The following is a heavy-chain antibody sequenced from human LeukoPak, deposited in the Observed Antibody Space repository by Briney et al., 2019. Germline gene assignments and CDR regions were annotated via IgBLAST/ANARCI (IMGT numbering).Heavy chain of an antibody. CDR2: IYYSGST. CDR3: ARDTVGATFPGAFDI. V-gene: IGHV4-39*07. J-gene: IGHJ3*02. Sequence: SETLSLTCTVSDGSISSNTYYWGWIRQPPGKGLEWIGSIYYSGSTYYNPSLMSRVTISLDTSKNQFSLKLTSVTAADTAVYFCARDTVGATFPGAFDIWGQGTMVTVSS. CDR1: DGSISSNTYY. D-gene: IGHD1-26*01.